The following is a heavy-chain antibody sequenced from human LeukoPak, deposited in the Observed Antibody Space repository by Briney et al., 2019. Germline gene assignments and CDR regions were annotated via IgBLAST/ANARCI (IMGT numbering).Heavy chain of an antibody. Sequence: SETLSLTCTVSGGSISSSSYYWGWIRQPAGKGLEWIGRIYTSGSTNYNPSLKSRVTILVDTSKNQFSLKLSSVTAADTAVYYCATIAAAATAHFDYWGQGTLVTVSS. CDR3: ATIAAAATAHFDY. D-gene: IGHD6-13*01. J-gene: IGHJ4*02. CDR1: GGSISSSSYY. V-gene: IGHV4-61*02. CDR2: IYTSGST.